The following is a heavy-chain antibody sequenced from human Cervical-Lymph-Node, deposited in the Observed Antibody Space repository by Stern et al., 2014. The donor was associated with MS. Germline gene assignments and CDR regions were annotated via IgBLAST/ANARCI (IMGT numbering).Heavy chain of an antibody. CDR3: ARHVQGFDY. J-gene: IGHJ4*02. CDR1: GYSFTIYY. V-gene: IGHV5-51*01. Sequence: VQLVQSGAEVKKPGESLKISCKLSGYSFTIYYIAWGRQMPGKGLEWMGVIYPYDSDTTYSPSFQGQVTISADKSITTAYRQWSSLRASDTAMYYCARHVQGFDYWGQGTLVTVSS. CDR2: IYPYDSDT.